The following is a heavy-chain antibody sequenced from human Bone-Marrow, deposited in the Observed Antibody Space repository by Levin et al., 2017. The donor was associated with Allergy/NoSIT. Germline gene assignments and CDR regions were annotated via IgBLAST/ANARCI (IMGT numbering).Heavy chain of an antibody. J-gene: IGHJ6*02. CDR2: IYYSGST. Sequence: PSETLSLTCTVSGGSISSYYWSWIRQPPGKGLEWIGYIYYSGSTNYNPSLKSRVTISVDTSKNQFSLKLSSVTAADTAVYYCARDSLNGVWNNYYYYGMDVWGQGTTVTVSS. D-gene: IGHD2-8*01. CDR1: GGSISSYY. V-gene: IGHV4-59*01. CDR3: ARDSLNGVWNNYYYYGMDV.